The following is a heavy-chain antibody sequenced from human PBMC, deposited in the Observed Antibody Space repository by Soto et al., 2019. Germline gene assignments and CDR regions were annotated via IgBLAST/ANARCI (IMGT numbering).Heavy chain of an antibody. J-gene: IGHJ3*02. D-gene: IGHD2-15*01. CDR1: GYTFTSYG. CDR2: ISAYNGNT. V-gene: IGHV1-18*01. Sequence: ASVKVSCKASGYTFTSYGISWVRQAPGQGLEWMGWISAYNGNTNYAQKLQGRVTMTTDTSTSTAYMELRSLRSDDTAVYYCARDGEDIVVVVAARLPSDAFDIWGQGTMVTVSS. CDR3: ARDGEDIVVVVAARLPSDAFDI.